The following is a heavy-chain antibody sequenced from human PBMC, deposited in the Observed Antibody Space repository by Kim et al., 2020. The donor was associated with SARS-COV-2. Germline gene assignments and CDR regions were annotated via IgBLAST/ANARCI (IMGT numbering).Heavy chain of an antibody. CDR2: IIPMFGTA. J-gene: IGHJ3*02. D-gene: IGHD3-22*01. CDR3: ARASPTYYYDSSGYPDAFDI. CDR1: GGTFSSYA. V-gene: IGHV1-69*13. Sequence: SVEVSCKASGGTFSSYAISWVRQAPGQGLEWMGGIIPMFGTANYAQKFQGRVTITADESTSTAYMELSSLRSEDTAVYYCARASPTYYYDSSGYPDAFDIWGQGTMVTVSS.